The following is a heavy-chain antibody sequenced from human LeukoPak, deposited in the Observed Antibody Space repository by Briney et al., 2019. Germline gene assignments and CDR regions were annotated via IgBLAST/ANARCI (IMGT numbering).Heavy chain of an antibody. CDR1: GGSISSYY. CDR3: ARGSSGWYSHLGY. J-gene: IGHJ4*02. CDR2: IYYSGST. V-gene: IGHV4-59*01. D-gene: IGHD6-19*01. Sequence: PLETLSLTCTVSGGSISSYYWNSIRQPPGKGLEWIGYIYYSGSTNYNPSLKSRVTISVDTSKNQVSLKLSSVTAADTAVYYCARGSSGWYSHLGYWGQGTLVTVSS.